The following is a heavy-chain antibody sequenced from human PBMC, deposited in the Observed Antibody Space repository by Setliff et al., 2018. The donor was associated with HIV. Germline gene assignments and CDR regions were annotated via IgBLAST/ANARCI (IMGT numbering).Heavy chain of an antibody. CDR2: INHSGST. D-gene: IGHD3-16*01. CDR1: GGSFSGYY. CDR3: ARGRHAGSGAYSGGFYYMDV. J-gene: IGHJ6*03. Sequence: SETLSLTCAVFGGSFSGYYWSWIRQPPGKGLEWIGEINHSGSTDYNPSLKSRVTISVDTSKNQFSLNLSSVTAADTGLYYCARGRHAGSGAYSGGFYYMDVWGKGSPVTVSS. V-gene: IGHV4-34*01.